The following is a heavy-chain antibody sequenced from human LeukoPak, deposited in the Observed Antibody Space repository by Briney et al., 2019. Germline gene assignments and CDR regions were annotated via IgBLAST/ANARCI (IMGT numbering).Heavy chain of an antibody. Sequence: SGGSLRLSCAASGFTFSSYWMHWVRQAPGKGLVWVPRINSDGSSTSYADSVKGRFTISRDNAENTLYLQMNRLRAEDTAVYYCARDDPYNWNTADYWGQGTLVTVSS. J-gene: IGHJ4*02. V-gene: IGHV3-74*01. D-gene: IGHD1/OR15-1a*01. CDR2: INSDGSST. CDR3: ARDDPYNWNTADY. CDR1: GFTFSSYW.